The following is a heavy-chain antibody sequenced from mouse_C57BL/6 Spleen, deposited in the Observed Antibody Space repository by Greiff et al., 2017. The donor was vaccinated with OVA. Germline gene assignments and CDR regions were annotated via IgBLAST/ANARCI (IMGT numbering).Heavy chain of an antibody. J-gene: IGHJ2*01. CDR3: ARDNGNCYVDY. Sequence: DVHLVESGGGLVKPGGSLKLSCAASGFTFSSYAMSWVRQTPEKRLEWVATISDGGSYTYYPDNVKGRFTISRDNAKNNLYLQMSHLKSEDTAMYYCARDNGNCYVDYWGQGTTLTVSS. CDR2: ISDGGSYT. D-gene: IGHD2-1*01. V-gene: IGHV5-4*01. CDR1: GFTFSSYA.